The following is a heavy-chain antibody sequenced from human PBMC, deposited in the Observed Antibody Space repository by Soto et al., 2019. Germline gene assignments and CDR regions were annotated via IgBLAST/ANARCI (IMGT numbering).Heavy chain of an antibody. Sequence: QVQLVQSGAEVKKPGASVKVSCKASGYTFTSYGISWVRQAPGQGLEWMGWISAYNGNTNYAQKLQGRVTMTTDTSTRTAYMELRSLRFDDTAVYYCARAHFWSGYWLAGMDVWGQGTTVTVSS. CDR3: ARAHFWSGYWLAGMDV. J-gene: IGHJ6*02. D-gene: IGHD3-3*02. CDR2: ISAYNGNT. CDR1: GYTFTSYG. V-gene: IGHV1-18*01.